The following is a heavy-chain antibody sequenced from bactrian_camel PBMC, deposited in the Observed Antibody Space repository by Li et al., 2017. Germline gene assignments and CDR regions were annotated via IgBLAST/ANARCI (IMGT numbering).Heavy chain of an antibody. V-gene: IGHV3-1*01. CDR2: LNWDGTT. CDR3: AADLGWCGSRPLQREFRN. J-gene: IGHJ4*01. CDR1: GFTFHEAT. D-gene: IGHD2*01. Sequence: DVQLVESGGGSVQAGGSLRLSCTGSGFTFHEATVSWYRQAPGSVCELVSALNWDGTTYYPYSVKGRFTISHVNANNTLHLQMNSLKAEDTAVYYCAADLGWCGSRPLQREFRNWGQGTQVTVS.